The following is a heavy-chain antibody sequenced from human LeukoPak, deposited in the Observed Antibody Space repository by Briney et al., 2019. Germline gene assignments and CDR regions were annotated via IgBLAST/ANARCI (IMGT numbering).Heavy chain of an antibody. CDR2: INPNSGGT. CDR3: ARTYYYDSSGHLPS. J-gene: IGHJ6*02. D-gene: IGHD3-22*01. Sequence: ASVKDSCKASGYTFTGYYMHWVRQPPGQGLEWMGWINPNSGGTNYAQKFQGRVTMTRDTSISTAYMELSRLRSDDTAVYYCARTYYYDSSGHLPSWGQGTTVTVSS. CDR1: GYTFTGYY. V-gene: IGHV1-2*02.